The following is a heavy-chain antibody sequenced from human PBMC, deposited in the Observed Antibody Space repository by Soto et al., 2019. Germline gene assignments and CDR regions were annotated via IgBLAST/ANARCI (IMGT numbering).Heavy chain of an antibody. CDR1: GFSLSTSGMC. D-gene: IGHD1-20*01. J-gene: IGHJ4*02. CDR3: ARIQDCRYNRDWDDY. V-gene: IGHV2-70*01. Sequence: SGPTLVNPTQTLTLTCTFSGFSLSTSGMCVSWIRQPPGKALEWLALIDWDDDKYYSTSLKTRLTISKDTSKNQVVLTMTNMDPVDTATYYCARIQDCRYNRDWDDYWSQGTLVTVSS. CDR2: IDWDDDK.